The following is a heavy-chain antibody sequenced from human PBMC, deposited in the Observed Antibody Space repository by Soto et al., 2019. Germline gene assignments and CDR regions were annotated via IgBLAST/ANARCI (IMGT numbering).Heavy chain of an antibody. J-gene: IGHJ6*02. V-gene: IGHV4-59*01. CDR1: GGSISSYY. Sequence: SDTLSLTCTVSGGSISSYYWSWIRQPPGKGLEWIGYIYYSGSTNYNPSLKSRVTISVDTSKNQFSLKLSSVTAADTAVYYCARGSTIFGVVSYYYYYYGMDVWGQGTRVTVSS. D-gene: IGHD3-3*01. CDR2: IYYSGST. CDR3: ARGSTIFGVVSYYYYYYGMDV.